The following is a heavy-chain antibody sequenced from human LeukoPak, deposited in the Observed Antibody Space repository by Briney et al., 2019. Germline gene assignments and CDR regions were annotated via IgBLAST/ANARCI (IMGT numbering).Heavy chain of an antibody. CDR2: INQDGSEK. Sequence: PGGSLRLSCAASGFTFSDYWMSWVRQAPGKGLEWVANINQDGSEKYYVGSVKGRFTISRDNAKNSLYLQMNSLRAEDTAVYYCAKVGRPGIAVAGSEEGDYWGQGTLVTVSS. D-gene: IGHD6-19*01. CDR1: GFTFSDYW. J-gene: IGHJ4*02. CDR3: AKVGRPGIAVAGSEEGDY. V-gene: IGHV3-7*01.